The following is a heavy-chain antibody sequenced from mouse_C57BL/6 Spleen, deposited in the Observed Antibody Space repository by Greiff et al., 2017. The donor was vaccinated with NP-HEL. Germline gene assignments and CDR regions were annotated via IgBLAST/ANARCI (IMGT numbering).Heavy chain of an antibody. Sequence: QVQLQQPGAELVKPGASVKLSCKASGYTFTSYWMQWVKQRPGQGLEWIGEIDPSDSYTNYNQKFKGKATLTVDKSSSTAYMQLSSLTSEDSAVYYCARSTSSGFRAFDYWGQGTTLTVSS. D-gene: IGHD3-2*02. CDR1: GYTFTSYW. V-gene: IGHV1-50*01. CDR3: ARSTSSGFRAFDY. J-gene: IGHJ2*01. CDR2: IDPSDSYT.